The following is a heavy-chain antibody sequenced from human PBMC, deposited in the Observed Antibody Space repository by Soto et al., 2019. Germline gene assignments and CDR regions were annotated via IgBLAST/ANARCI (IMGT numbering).Heavy chain of an antibody. CDR2: ISAYNGNT. CDR3: AREGAASYCTNGVCVDY. D-gene: IGHD2-8*01. J-gene: IGHJ4*02. V-gene: IGHV1-18*01. CDR1: GYTFTSYG. Sequence: ASVKVSCKASGYTFTSYGISWVRQAPGQGLEWMGWISAYNGNTNYAQKLQGRVTMTTDTSTSTAYMELRSLRSDDTAVYYCAREGAASYCTNGVCVDYWGQGTLVTVSS.